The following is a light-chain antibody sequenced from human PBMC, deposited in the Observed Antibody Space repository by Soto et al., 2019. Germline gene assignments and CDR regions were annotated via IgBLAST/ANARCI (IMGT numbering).Light chain of an antibody. Sequence: QSVLTQPASVSGSPGQSITISCTGTSSDVGSYNLVSWYQQHPGKAPKLMIYEVNKWPSGVSNRFSGSKSGNTASLTISGLQVEDEADYYCCSYAGSYVVFGGGTQLTVL. CDR1: SSDVGSYNL. CDR2: EVN. CDR3: CSYAGSYVV. J-gene: IGLJ2*01. V-gene: IGLV2-23*02.